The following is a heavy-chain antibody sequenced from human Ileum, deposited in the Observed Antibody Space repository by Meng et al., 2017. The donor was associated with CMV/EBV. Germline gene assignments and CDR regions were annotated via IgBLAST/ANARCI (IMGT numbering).Heavy chain of an antibody. CDR3: ARRLEASEFFDF. J-gene: IGHJ4*02. CDR1: GYNFDTYW. D-gene: IGHD3-10*01. Sequence: GGSLRLSCRVSGYNFDTYWIGWVRQTPGKGLEWMGVIYPGDSDTRYSPSFQGQVTISADKSISTAYLQWSSLKASDTAVYYCARRLEASEFFDFWGQGMLVTVSS. CDR2: IYPGDSDT. V-gene: IGHV5-51*01.